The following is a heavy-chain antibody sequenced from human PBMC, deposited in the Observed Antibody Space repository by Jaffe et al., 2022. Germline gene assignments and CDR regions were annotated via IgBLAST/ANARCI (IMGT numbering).Heavy chain of an antibody. J-gene: IGHJ4*02. CDR2: INTNTGSP. Sequence: QVQLVQSGSELKKPGASVKVSCTASGYSFSSYHMMNWVRQAPGQGLEWMGNINTNTGSPTYAQGLTGRFVFSFDKSDRTAYLQISNLEADDSAVYYCARGTATPGTDYWGQGTLVTVSS. CDR3: ARGTATPGTDY. V-gene: IGHV7-4-1*02. CDR1: GYSFSSYH. D-gene: IGHD6-13*01.